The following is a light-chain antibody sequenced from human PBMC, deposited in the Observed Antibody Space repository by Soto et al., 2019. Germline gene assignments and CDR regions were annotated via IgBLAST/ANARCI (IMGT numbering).Light chain of an antibody. J-gene: IGKJ2*01. CDR2: AAS. CDR1: QGISNY. V-gene: IGKV1-27*01. Sequence: DIQMTQSPSSLSASVGDRVTITCRASQGISNYLAWYQQKPGKVPKLLIYAASTLPSGVPSRFSGRGSGTEFTLTISSLPPEDVATYYCQKYNSAPHTFGQGTKLEIK. CDR3: QKYNSAPHT.